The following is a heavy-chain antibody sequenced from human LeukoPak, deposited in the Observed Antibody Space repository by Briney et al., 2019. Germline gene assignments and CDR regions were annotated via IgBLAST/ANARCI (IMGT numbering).Heavy chain of an antibody. CDR2: MTPNSGNT. CDR3: ARVYGEIDY. J-gene: IGHJ4*02. V-gene: IGHV1-8*01. Sequence: ASVKVSCKASGYTFTNYDINWVRQATGQGREWMGWMTPNSGNTGYAQNLQGRDTMTRDTSISTAYMELTSLRSEDTAVYYCARVYGEIDYWGQGTLVTVSS. D-gene: IGHD4/OR15-4a*01. CDR1: GYTFTNYD.